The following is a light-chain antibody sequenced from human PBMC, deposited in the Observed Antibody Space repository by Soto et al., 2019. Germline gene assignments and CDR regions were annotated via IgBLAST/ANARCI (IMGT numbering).Light chain of an antibody. CDR1: EGIGNY. V-gene: IGKV1-27*01. CDR3: QKYNSVPYT. CDR2: DAS. J-gene: IGKJ4*01. Sequence: DLQMTQSPSSLSASVGDRVTITCRASEGIGNYLAWYQQRPGKVPRVVIYDASTLRSGVPSRFSGSGSGTDFTLTITSLQSEDVVTYYCQKYNSVPYTFGGGTKVEIK.